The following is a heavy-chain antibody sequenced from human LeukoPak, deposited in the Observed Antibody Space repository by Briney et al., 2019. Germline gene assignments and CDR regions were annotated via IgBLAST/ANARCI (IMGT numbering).Heavy chain of an antibody. V-gene: IGHV3-23*01. D-gene: IGHD5-18*01. CDR1: GFTFSSYS. Sequence: GGSLRLSCAASGFTFSSYSMNWVRQAPGKGLEWVSTISGSGGSTYYADSVKGRFTISRDNSKNTLYLQMNSLRAEDTAVYYCAKLSGYTYGPFDYWGQGTLVTVSS. J-gene: IGHJ4*02. CDR3: AKLSGYTYGPFDY. CDR2: ISGSGGST.